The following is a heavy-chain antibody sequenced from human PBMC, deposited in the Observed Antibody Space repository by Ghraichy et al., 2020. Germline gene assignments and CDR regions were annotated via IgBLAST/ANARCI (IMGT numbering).Heavy chain of an antibody. CDR3: AGEGIVATPNAFDI. J-gene: IGHJ3*02. Sequence: GGSLRLSCVASEFSVSAFELNWVRQAPGKGLEWISYIGDTGAISYAASVKGRFTISRDNVKNAVHLQMNSLRVGDTGVYYCAGEGIVATPNAFDIWGQGTSVTVS. CDR2: IGDTGAI. D-gene: IGHD5-12*01. CDR1: EFSVSAFE. V-gene: IGHV3-48*03.